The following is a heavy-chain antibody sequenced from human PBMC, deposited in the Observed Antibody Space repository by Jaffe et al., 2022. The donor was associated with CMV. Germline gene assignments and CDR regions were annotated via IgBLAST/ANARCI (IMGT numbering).Heavy chain of an antibody. J-gene: IGHJ6*03. V-gene: IGHV5-10-1*03. CDR1: GYSFTSYW. D-gene: IGHD3-16*01. CDR3: ARLARQVAIRGFLGRHYYYMDV. CDR2: IDPSDSYT. Sequence: EVQLVQSGAEVKKPGESLRISCKGSGYSFTSYWISWVRQMPGKGLEWMGRIDPSDSYTNYSPSFQGHVTISADKSISTAYLQWSSLKASDTAMYYCARLARQVAIRGFLGRHYYYMDVWGKGTTVTVSS.